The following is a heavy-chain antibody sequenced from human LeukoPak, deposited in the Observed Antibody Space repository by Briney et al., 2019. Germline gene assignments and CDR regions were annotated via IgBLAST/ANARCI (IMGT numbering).Heavy chain of an antibody. Sequence: SVKVSCKASGGTFSSYAISWVRQAPGQGLEWMGGIIPIFGTANYAQKFQGRVTITADESTSTAYMELSSLRSEDTAVYYCAREGQATRVAGKHYYYYYFMDVWGKGTTVTVSS. D-gene: IGHD6-19*01. CDR1: GGTFSSYA. CDR2: IIPIFGTA. CDR3: AREGQATRVAGKHYYYYYFMDV. V-gene: IGHV1-69*13. J-gene: IGHJ6*03.